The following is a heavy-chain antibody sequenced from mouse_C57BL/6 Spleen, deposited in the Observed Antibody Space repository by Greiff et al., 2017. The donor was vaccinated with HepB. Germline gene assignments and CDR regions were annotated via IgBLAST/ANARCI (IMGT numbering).Heavy chain of an antibody. Sequence: VQLQQSGPVLVKPGASVKMSCKASGYTFTDYYMNWVKQSHGKSLEWIGVINPYNGGTSYNQKFKGKATLTVDKSSSTAYMELNSLTSEDSAVYYCALLTGTGLWYFDVWGTGTTVTVSS. CDR3: ALLTGTGLWYFDV. D-gene: IGHD4-1*01. V-gene: IGHV1-19*01. CDR1: GYTFTDYY. J-gene: IGHJ1*03. CDR2: INPYNGGT.